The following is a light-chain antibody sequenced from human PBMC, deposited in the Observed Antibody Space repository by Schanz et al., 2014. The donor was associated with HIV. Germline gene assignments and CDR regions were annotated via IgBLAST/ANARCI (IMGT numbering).Light chain of an antibody. V-gene: IGLV2-8*01. CDR1: SMAFSSSNF. CDR2: EVN. J-gene: IGLJ2*01. Sequence: QSALTQPTSVSGSPGQSITISCTGASMAFSSSNFVSWYQQHPDKAPQLLIYEVNMRPSGVPDRFSGSKSGNTASLTVSGLQAEDEADYYCVSYTGTNNPVFGGGTKLTVL. CDR3: VSYTGTNNPV.